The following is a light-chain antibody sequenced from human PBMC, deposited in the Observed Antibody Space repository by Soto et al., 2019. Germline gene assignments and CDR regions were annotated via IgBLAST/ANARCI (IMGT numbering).Light chain of an antibody. CDR1: QSISSN. CDR2: GAF. CDR3: QQYATSPRT. Sequence: DIVMTQSPLSLPVTPGEPASISCMSSQSISSNLAWYQQRPGQAPRLLIYGAFARATDAPDRFSGSESGTDFTLTIDRLEPEDSAVYYCQQYATSPRTFGQGTKVDIK. V-gene: IGKV3-20*01. J-gene: IGKJ1*01.